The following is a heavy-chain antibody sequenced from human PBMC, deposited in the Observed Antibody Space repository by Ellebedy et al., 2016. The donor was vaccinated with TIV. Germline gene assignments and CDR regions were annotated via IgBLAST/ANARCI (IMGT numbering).Heavy chain of an antibody. Sequence: AASVKVSCKASGYTFTSYGISWARQAPGQGLEWMGWISAYNGNTNYAQKFQGRVKITADESTTTTYMDMSSLGTGETAVYYCLRGSSRGVLTCQHFYYYGMDVWGHGTTVSVSS. CDR1: GYTFTSYG. CDR2: ISAYNGNT. J-gene: IGHJ6*02. D-gene: IGHD3-9*01. CDR3: LRGSSRGVLTCQHFYYYGMDV. V-gene: IGHV1-18*04.